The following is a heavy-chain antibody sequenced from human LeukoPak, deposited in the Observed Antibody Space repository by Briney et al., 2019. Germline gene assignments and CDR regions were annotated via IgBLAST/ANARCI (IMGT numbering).Heavy chain of an antibody. J-gene: IGHJ5*02. Sequence: SETLSLTCTVSGGSIINYYWSWIRQPAGKGLEWIGRIHSIGTTIYNPSLESRVTMSVDTSKNQFSLKLSSVTAADTAVYYCARRIAAAGTYWFDPWGQGTLVTVSS. D-gene: IGHD6-13*01. CDR3: ARRIAAAGTYWFDP. CDR2: IHSIGTT. V-gene: IGHV4-4*07. CDR1: GGSIINYY.